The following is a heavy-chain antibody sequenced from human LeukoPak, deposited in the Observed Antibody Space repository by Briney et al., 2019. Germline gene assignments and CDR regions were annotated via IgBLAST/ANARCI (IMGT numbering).Heavy chain of an antibody. CDR2: MNHNSGNT. CDR1: GYTFTSYD. D-gene: IGHD5-24*01. V-gene: IGHV1-8*01. CDR3: ARGKRWLQLIFDY. J-gene: IGHJ4*02. Sequence: ASVKVSCKASGYTFTSYDINWVRQATGQGLEWMEWMNHNSGNTGYAHKFQGRVTMTRSTSINTAYMELSSLRSEDTAVYYCARGKRWLQLIFDYWGQGTLVTVSS.